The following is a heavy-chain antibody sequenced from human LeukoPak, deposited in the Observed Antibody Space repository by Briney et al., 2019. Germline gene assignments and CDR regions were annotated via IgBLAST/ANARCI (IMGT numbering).Heavy chain of an antibody. Sequence: ASVKVSCKASGYAFTGYYMHWVRQAPGQGLEWMGWINPNSGGTNYAQKLQGRVTMTRDTSISTAYMELSRLRSDDTAVYYCASREQTAQNAFDIWGQGTMVTVSS. CDR1: GYAFTGYY. J-gene: IGHJ3*02. CDR2: INPNSGGT. V-gene: IGHV1-2*02. CDR3: ASREQTAQNAFDI. D-gene: IGHD1-26*01.